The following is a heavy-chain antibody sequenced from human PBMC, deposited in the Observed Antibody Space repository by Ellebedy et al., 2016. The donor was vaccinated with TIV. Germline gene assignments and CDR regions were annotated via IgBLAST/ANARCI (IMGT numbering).Heavy chain of an antibody. Sequence: PGGSLRLSCVASGFRLSTHGMHWVRQAPGKGLEWVAFKRFDGRMEYNGDSVKGRFIISRDVSKNTLYLQMTRLRSEDTGIYYCTRETNPPPGALAGTGFDCWGQGTLVIVSS. CDR2: KRFDGRME. V-gene: IGHV3-30*02. CDR3: TRETNPPPGALAGTGFDC. J-gene: IGHJ4*02. D-gene: IGHD6-19*01. CDR1: GFRLSTHG.